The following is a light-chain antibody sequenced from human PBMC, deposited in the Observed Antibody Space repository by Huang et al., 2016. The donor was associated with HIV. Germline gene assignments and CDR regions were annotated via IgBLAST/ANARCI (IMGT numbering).Light chain of an antibody. J-gene: IGKJ3*01. CDR2: GAS. V-gene: IGKV3-20*01. CDR1: QSVSSSY. CDR3: QQYGDSLFT. Sequence: EIVLTQSPGTLSLSPGERATLSCRASQSVSSSYLAWYQQKPGQAPRLRIFGASSSATGIPDRFSGSGSGTDFTLTISRLEPEDFAVYYCQQYGDSLFTFGPGTKVDIK.